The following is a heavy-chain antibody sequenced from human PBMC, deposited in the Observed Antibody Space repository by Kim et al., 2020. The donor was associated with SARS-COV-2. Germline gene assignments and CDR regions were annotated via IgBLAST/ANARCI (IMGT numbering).Heavy chain of an antibody. Sequence: SETLSLTCTVSGGSISSGGYYWSWIRQHPGKGLEWIGYIYYSGSTYYNTSLKSRVTMSVDTSKNQFSLNLSSVTAADTVVYYCARAKGTVTTLDYWGQGTLVTVSS. J-gene: IGHJ4*02. D-gene: IGHD4-17*01. V-gene: IGHV4-31*03. CDR2: IYYSGST. CDR1: GGSISSGGYY. CDR3: ARAKGTVTTLDY.